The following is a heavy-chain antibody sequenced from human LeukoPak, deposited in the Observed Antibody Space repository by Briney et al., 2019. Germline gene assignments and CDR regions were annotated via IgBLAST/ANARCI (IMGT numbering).Heavy chain of an antibody. CDR3: ARDLGYCINGACYRDAFDI. V-gene: IGHV4-61*01. CDR1: GGSISSGSYY. CDR2: IYYSGST. J-gene: IGHJ3*02. Sequence: PSETLSLTCTVSGGSISSGSYYWSWIRQPPGKGLEWIGYIYYSGSTNYNPSLKSRVTISVDTSKNQFSLKLSSVTAADTAVYYCARDLGYCINGACYRDAFDIWGQGTMVTVSS. D-gene: IGHD2-8*01.